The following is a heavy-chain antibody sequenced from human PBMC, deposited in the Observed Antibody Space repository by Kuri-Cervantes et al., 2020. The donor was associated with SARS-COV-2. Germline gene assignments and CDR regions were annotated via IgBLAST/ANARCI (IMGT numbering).Heavy chain of an antibody. Sequence: SQTLSLTCAVSGYSISSGYYWGWIRQPPGKGLEWIGSIYHSGSTYYNPSLKSRVTISVDTSKNQFSLKLSSVTAADTAVYYCARVSRPYYFDYWDQGTLVTVSS. J-gene: IGHJ4*02. CDR1: GYSISSGYY. V-gene: IGHV4-38-2*01. CDR3: ARVSRPYYFDY. CDR2: IYHSGST.